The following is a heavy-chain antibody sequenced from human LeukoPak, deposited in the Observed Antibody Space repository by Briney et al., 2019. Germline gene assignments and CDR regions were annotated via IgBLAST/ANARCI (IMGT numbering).Heavy chain of an antibody. J-gene: IGHJ6*04. D-gene: IGHD3-10*02. CDR3: AELGITMIGGV. V-gene: IGHV3-21*01. CDR2: ITSSGSYI. CDR1: AFSFSNYN. Sequence: GGSLRLSCAPSAFSFSNYNMNWVRQAPGKGLEWVSSITSSGSYIYYADSVKGRFTISRDNAKNSLYLQMNSLRAEDTAVYYCAELGITMIGGVWGKGTTVTISS.